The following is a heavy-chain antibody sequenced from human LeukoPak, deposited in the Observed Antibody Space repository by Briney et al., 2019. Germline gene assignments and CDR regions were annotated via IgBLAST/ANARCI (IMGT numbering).Heavy chain of an antibody. CDR2: ISSSGGST. CDR3: AKDRTMVRGAANWFDP. CDR1: GFTFSSYW. Sequence: PGGSLRLSCAASGFTFSSYWMYWVRQAPGKGLEWVSAISSSGGSTYYADSVKGRFTISRDNSKNTLYLQMNSLRAEDTAVYYCAKDRTMVRGAANWFDPWGQGTLVTVSS. J-gene: IGHJ5*02. D-gene: IGHD3-10*01. V-gene: IGHV3-23*01.